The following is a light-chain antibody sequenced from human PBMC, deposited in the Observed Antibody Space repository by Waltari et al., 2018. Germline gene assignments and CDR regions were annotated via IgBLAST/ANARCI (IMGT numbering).Light chain of an antibody. CDR1: SSDVGGYNY. Sequence: QSALTQPASVSGSPGQSITISCTGSSSDVGGYNYVSWYQQHPGKAPKLRIYDVSVRPSGVSNRFSGSKSGNTASLTISGLHTEDEADYYCGTSTTTRNHVFGTGTKVTVL. CDR2: DVS. J-gene: IGLJ1*01. V-gene: IGLV2-14*03. CDR3: GTSTTTRNHV.